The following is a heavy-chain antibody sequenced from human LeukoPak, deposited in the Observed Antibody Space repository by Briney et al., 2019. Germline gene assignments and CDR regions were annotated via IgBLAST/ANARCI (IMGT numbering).Heavy chain of an antibody. CDR2: ISAYNGNT. J-gene: IGHJ3*01. CDR1: GYTFTSYG. Sequence: GASVKVSCKASGYTFTSYGISWVRQAPGQGLEWMGWISAYNGNTNYAQKLQGRVTMTTDTSTSTAYMELRSLRSDDTAVYYCARVDVVVPAAMALGPNWFDPWGQGTMVTVSS. CDR3: ARVDVVVPAAMALGPNWFDP. D-gene: IGHD2-2*01. V-gene: IGHV1-18*01.